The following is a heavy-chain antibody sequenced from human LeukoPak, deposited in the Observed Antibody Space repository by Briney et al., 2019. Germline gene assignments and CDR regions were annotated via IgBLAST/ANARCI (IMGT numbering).Heavy chain of an antibody. D-gene: IGHD2-15*01. CDR3: AKDRVVVVATTSLLEY. V-gene: IGHV4-39*07. CDR1: GGSISSSSYY. J-gene: IGHJ4*02. Sequence: KTSETLSLTCTVSGGSISSSSYYWGWIRQPPGKGLEWIGSIYYSGSTYYNPSLKSRVTISVDTSKNQFSLKLSSVTAADTAVYYCAKDRVVVVATTSLLEYWGQGTLVTVSS. CDR2: IYYSGST.